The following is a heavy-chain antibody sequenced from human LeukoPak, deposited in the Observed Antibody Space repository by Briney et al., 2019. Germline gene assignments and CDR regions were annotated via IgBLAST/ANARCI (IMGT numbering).Heavy chain of an antibody. CDR1: GGSISSSSYY. CDR2: IYYSGST. V-gene: IGHV4-39*01. CDR3: ARLSRKLLWFGEAANDY. Sequence: PSETLSLTCTVSGGSISSSSYYWGWIRQPPGKGLEWIGKIYYSGSTYYNSSLKSRVTISVDTSKNQFSLKLSSVTAADTAVYYCARLSRKLLWFGEAANDYWGQGTLVTVSS. D-gene: IGHD3-10*01. J-gene: IGHJ4*02.